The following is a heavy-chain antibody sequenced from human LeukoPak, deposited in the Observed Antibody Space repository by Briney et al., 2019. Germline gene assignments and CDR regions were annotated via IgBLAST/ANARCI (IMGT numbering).Heavy chain of an antibody. Sequence: GGSLRLSCAASGFTFDDYAMHWVRQAPGKGLEWVSGISWNSGSIGYADSVKGRFTISRDNAKNSLYLQMNSPRAEDMALYYCAKDMEKYSSSSSAAFDIWGQGTMVTVSS. CDR3: AKDMEKYSSSSSAAFDI. D-gene: IGHD6-6*01. J-gene: IGHJ3*02. V-gene: IGHV3-9*03. CDR2: ISWNSGSI. CDR1: GFTFDDYA.